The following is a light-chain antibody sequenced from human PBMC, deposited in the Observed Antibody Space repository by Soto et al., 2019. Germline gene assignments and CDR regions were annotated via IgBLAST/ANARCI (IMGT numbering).Light chain of an antibody. Sequence: DIQMTQSPSSLSASVGDRVTITCRASQSISSYLNWYQQKPGKAPKLLIYAASSLQSGVPSRFSGSGSGTDLPLTISSLQPEDFATYYCQQSYSTLTWTFGQGTKVEIK. CDR3: QQSYSTLTWT. CDR2: AAS. V-gene: IGKV1-39*01. J-gene: IGKJ1*01. CDR1: QSISSY.